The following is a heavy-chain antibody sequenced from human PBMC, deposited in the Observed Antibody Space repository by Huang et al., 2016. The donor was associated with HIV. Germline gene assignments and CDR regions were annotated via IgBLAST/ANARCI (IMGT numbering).Heavy chain of an antibody. D-gene: IGHD3-10*01. CDR2: MNPKSGNV. CDR1: GYHFTNYA. Sequence: QIQLAQSGAEVKKPGASVKVSCKASGYHFTNYAINWVRQASGQGVEWMGWMNPKSGNVGYTKKFQGRAAILRNSSINTSYLEVTSLTSEDTAVYYCARGFGINYNHEAFDVWGQGTMVTVSS. V-gene: IGHV1-8*01. J-gene: IGHJ3*01. CDR3: ARGFGINYNHEAFDV.